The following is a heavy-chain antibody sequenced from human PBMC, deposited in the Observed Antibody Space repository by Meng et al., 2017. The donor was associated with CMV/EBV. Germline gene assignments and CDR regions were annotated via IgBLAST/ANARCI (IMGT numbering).Heavy chain of an antibody. J-gene: IGHJ6*02. D-gene: IGHD5-18*01. V-gene: IGHV4-39*07. Sequence: GSLRLSGTVSGGSISSSSYYWGWIRQPPGKGRGWIGSIYYSGSTYYNPSLRSRVTISVDTSKNQFSLKLSSVTAADTAVYYCAREGYSYGEYYYGMDVWGQGTTVTVSS. CDR2: IYYSGST. CDR1: GGSISSSSYY. CDR3: AREGYSYGEYYYGMDV.